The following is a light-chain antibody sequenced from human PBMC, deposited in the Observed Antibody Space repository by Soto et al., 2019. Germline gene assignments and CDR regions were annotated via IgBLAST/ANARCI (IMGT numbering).Light chain of an antibody. CDR3: SSYTCSSTVV. J-gene: IGLJ2*01. Sequence: QSALTQPASVSGSPGQSITISCTGTSSDVGGYNYVSWYQQHPGKAPQLMIYEVSNRPSGVSNRFSGSKSGNTASLTSSGLQAEDEADYYCSSYTCSSTVVFGGGTKLTVL. V-gene: IGLV2-14*01. CDR2: EVS. CDR1: SSDVGGYNY.